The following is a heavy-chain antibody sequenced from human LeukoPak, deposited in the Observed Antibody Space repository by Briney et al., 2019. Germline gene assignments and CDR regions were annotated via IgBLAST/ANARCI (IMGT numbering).Heavy chain of an antibody. Sequence: ASVKVSCKASGYTFTSYYIHWVRQAPGQGLEWMGIINPSGGSTSYAQKFQGRVTMTRDTSTSTVYMELNSLRAEDTAVYYCARRLLWFGEPSYYFDYWGQGTLVTVSS. CDR3: ARRLLWFGEPSYYFDY. D-gene: IGHD3-10*01. CDR2: INPSGGST. CDR1: GYTFTSYY. V-gene: IGHV1-46*01. J-gene: IGHJ4*02.